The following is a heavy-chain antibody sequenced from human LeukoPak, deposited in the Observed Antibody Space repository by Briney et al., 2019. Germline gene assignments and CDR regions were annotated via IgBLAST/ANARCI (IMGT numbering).Heavy chain of an antibody. Sequence: PGGSLRLSCAASGFSFSSNGMSWVRQAPGKGLVWVSRIDYDERGTIYADSVRGRFTISRDNAKNTVYLQMNSLRAEDTAVYYCARDGHGTTPLDLWGQGTLVTVSA. CDR3: ARDGHGTTPLDL. V-gene: IGHV3-74*01. CDR1: GFSFSSNG. D-gene: IGHD1-7*01. CDR2: IDYDERGT. J-gene: IGHJ4*02.